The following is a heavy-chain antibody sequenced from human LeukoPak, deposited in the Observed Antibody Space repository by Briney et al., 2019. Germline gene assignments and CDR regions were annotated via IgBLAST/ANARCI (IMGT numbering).Heavy chain of an antibody. CDR2: IKQDGSEK. Sequence: GGSLRLSCAASGFTFSSYWMSWVRQAPGKGLEWVANIKQDGSEKYYVDSVKGRFTISRDNAKNSLYLQMNSLRAEDTAVCYCARDAGYCSGGSCPLVANAFDIWGQGTMVTVSS. V-gene: IGHV3-7*01. CDR3: ARDAGYCSGGSCPLVANAFDI. J-gene: IGHJ3*02. CDR1: GFTFSSYW. D-gene: IGHD2-15*01.